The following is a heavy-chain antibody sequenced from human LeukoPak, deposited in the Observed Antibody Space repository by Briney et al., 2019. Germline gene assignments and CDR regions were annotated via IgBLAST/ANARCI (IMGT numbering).Heavy chain of an antibody. CDR1: GYSISSGYY. J-gene: IGHJ3*02. CDR3: ARHSGAFDAFDI. V-gene: IGHV4-38-2*02. Sequence: SETLSLTCTVSGYSISSGYYWGWIRQPPGKGLEWIGSIYYSGSTYYNPSLKSRVTISVDTSKNQFSLKLSSVTAADTAVYYCARHSGAFDAFDIWGQGTMVTVSS. D-gene: IGHD2-15*01. CDR2: IYYSGST.